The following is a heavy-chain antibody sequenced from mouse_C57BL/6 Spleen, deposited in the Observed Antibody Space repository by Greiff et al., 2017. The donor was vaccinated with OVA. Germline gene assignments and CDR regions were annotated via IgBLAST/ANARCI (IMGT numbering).Heavy chain of an antibody. J-gene: IGHJ1*03. D-gene: IGHD1-1*01. CDR3: ARAFITTVVAHWYFDV. V-gene: IGHV1-26*01. Sequence: VQLQQSGPELVKPGASVKISCKASGYTFTDYYMNWVKQSHGKSLEWIGDINPNNGGTSYNQKFKGKATLTVDKSSSTAYMELRSLTSEDSAVYYCARAFITTVVAHWYFDVWGTGTTVTVSS. CDR2: INPNNGGT. CDR1: GYTFTDYY.